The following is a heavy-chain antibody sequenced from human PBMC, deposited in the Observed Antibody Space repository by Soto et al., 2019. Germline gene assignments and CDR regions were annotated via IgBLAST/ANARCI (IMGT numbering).Heavy chain of an antibody. J-gene: IGHJ4*02. CDR2: IYYSGST. CDR3: ARDRPYSSGWYWDY. D-gene: IGHD6-19*01. CDR1: GGSISSYY. V-gene: IGHV4-59*01. Sequence: SETLSLTCTVSGGSISSYYWSWTRQPPGKGLEWIGYIYYSGSTNYNPSLKSRVTISVDTSKNQFSLKLSSVTAADTAVYYCARDRPYSSGWYWDYWGQGTLVTVSS.